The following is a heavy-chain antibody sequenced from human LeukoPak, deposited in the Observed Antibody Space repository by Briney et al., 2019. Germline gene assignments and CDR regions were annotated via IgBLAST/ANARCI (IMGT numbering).Heavy chain of an antibody. CDR1: GGSISSYY. CDR2: IYYSGST. D-gene: IGHD3-10*01. V-gene: IGHV4-59*01. Sequence: SETLSLTCTVSGGSISSYYWSWIRQPPGKGLEWIGYIYYSGSTNYNPSLKSRVTISVDTSKNQFSLKLSSVTAADTAVYYCARDGLGFGGIDYWGQGTLVTVSS. CDR3: ARDGLGFGGIDY. J-gene: IGHJ4*02.